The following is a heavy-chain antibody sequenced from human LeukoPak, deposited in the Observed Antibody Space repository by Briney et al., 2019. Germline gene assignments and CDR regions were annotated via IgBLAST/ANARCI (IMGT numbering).Heavy chain of an antibody. CDR1: GYSFTSYW. J-gene: IGHJ5*02. V-gene: IGHV5-51*01. Sequence: GESLKISCKGSGYSFTSYWTGWVRQMPGKGLEWMGIIYPGDSDTRYSPSFQGQVTISADKSISTAYLQWSSLKASDTAMYYCAREYYYGSGSSYNWFDPWGQGTLVTVSS. D-gene: IGHD3-10*01. CDR2: IYPGDSDT. CDR3: AREYYYGSGSSYNWFDP.